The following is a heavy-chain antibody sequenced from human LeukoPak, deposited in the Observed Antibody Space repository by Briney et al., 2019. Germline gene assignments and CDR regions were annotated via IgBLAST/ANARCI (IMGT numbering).Heavy chain of an antibody. CDR2: ISGSGGST. Sequence: GGSLRLSCAASGFTFSSYGMSWVRQAPGKGLEWVSTISGSGGSTSYADSVKGRFTISRDNSKNTLYLQMNSLRAEDTAVYYCAKPAPGYSSSWYFGFGYWGQGTMATVSS. D-gene: IGHD6-13*01. CDR1: GFTFSSYG. J-gene: IGHJ4*02. CDR3: AKPAPGYSSSWYFGFGY. V-gene: IGHV3-23*01.